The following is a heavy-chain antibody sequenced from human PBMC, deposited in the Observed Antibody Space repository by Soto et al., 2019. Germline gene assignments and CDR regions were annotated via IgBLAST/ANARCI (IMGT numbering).Heavy chain of an antibody. Sequence: GGSLRLSCAASGLNFEKCSMNWVRQPPGKGPEWLASISPASTYIRYADSVKGRFAISRDNARNSLSLQMMSLRADDTAMYYCAADTGDIEVVPATTWGQGTLVTVSS. J-gene: IGHJ4*02. CDR2: ISPASTYI. V-gene: IGHV3-21*04. D-gene: IGHD2-15*01. CDR3: AADTGDIEVVPATT. CDR1: GLNFEKCS.